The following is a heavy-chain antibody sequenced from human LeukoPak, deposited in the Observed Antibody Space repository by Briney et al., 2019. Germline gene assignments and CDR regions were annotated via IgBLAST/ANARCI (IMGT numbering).Heavy chain of an antibody. CDR1: GGSISSGSYY. V-gene: IGHV4-61*01. J-gene: IGHJ4*02. CDR3: TVNYCSGGSCYML. CDR2: IYYSGST. Sequence: SSQTLSLTCAVSGGSISSGSYYWSWIRQPPGKGLEWIGYIYYSGSTNYNPSLKSRVTISVDTSKNQFSLKLSSVTAADTAVYYCTVNYCSGGSCYMLWGQGTLVTVST. D-gene: IGHD2-15*01.